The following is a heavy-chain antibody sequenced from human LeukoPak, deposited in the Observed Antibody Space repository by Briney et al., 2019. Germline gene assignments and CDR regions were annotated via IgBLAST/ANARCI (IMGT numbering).Heavy chain of an antibody. CDR3: ARGGTSGYSSSLHFWGGNYYFDY. CDR1: GFSFRSHG. Sequence: GGSLRLSCAASGFSFRSHGMAWVRQAPGTGLEWVANIKQDGNEKYYVDSVRGRFTITRDNAKNSLYLQMNSLRAEDTAVYYCARGGTSGYSSSLHFWGGNYYFDYWGQGTLVTVSS. J-gene: IGHJ4*02. CDR2: IKQDGNEK. D-gene: IGHD6-13*01. V-gene: IGHV3-7*01.